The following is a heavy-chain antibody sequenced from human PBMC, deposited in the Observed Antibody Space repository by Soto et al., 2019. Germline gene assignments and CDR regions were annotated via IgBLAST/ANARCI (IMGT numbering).Heavy chain of an antibody. CDR2: ISGSGGST. J-gene: IGHJ6*02. CDR1: GFTFSSYA. CDR3: TKDGGYSYGYSPRYYYGMDV. D-gene: IGHD5-18*01. V-gene: IGHV3-23*01. Sequence: EVKLLESGGGLVQHGGSLRLSCAASGFTFSSYAMSWVRQAPGKGLEWVSAISGSGGSTYYADSVKGRFTISRDNSKNTLYLQMNGLRAEDTAVYYCTKDGGYSYGYSPRYYYGMDVWGRGTTVTVSS.